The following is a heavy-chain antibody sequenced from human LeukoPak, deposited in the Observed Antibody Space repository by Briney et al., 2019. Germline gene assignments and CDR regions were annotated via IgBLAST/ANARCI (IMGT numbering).Heavy chain of an antibody. CDR2: VSSSGSTI. CDR1: GFTVSSYE. V-gene: IGHV3-48*03. J-gene: IGHJ4*02. D-gene: IGHD3-22*01. Sequence: GGSLRLSCAASGFTVSSYEINWVRQTPGKGLEWISYVSSSGSTIYYADSVKGRFTISRDNAKNSLYLQMNSLRAEDTAIYYCARVRYFDSTGTLDYWGQGTLVTVSS. CDR3: ARVRYFDSTGTLDY.